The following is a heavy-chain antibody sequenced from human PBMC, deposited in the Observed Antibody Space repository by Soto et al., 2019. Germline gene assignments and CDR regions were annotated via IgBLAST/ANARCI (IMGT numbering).Heavy chain of an antibody. CDR1: GFTFSNYW. V-gene: IGHV3-7*04. CDR3: ARAPWTGYRRSYYYYGMHV. Sequence: EVQLVESGGGLVQPGESLRLSCAASGFTFSNYWMSWVRQAPGKGLEWVANIKQDGSEKYYVDSVKGRLTISRDNAKNSMYLQMNSLRAEDTAVYYCARAPWTGYRRSYYYYGMHVWGQGTTVTVSS. D-gene: IGHD3-9*01. CDR2: IKQDGSEK. J-gene: IGHJ6*02.